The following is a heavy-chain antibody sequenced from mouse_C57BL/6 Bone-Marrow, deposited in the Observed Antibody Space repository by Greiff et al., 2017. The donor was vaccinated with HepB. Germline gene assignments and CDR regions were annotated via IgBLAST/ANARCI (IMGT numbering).Heavy chain of an antibody. V-gene: IGHV1-69*01. CDR3: ARDYYGSNYFDY. CDR2: IDPSDSYT. D-gene: IGHD1-1*01. CDR1: GYTFTSYW. Sequence: QVQLQQPGAELVMPGASVKLSCKASGYTFTSYWMHWVKQRPGQGLEWIGEIDPSDSYTNYNHKFKGKSTLTVDKSSSTAYMQLSSLTSEDSAVYYCARDYYGSNYFDYWGQGTTLTVSS. J-gene: IGHJ2*01.